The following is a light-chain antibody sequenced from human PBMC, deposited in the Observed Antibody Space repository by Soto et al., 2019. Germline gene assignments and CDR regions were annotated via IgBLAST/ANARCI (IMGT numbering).Light chain of an antibody. V-gene: IGKV3-11*01. CDR3: QQRSNWLTWT. CDR1: QSVSTY. J-gene: IGKJ1*01. CDR2: DAS. Sequence: EIVLTQSPATLSSSPGERATLSCGASQSVSTYLAWYQQKPGQAPRLLIYDASNRATGIPARFSGSGSGTDFTLTINSLEPEDFAVYYCQQRSNWLTWTFGQGTKVDI.